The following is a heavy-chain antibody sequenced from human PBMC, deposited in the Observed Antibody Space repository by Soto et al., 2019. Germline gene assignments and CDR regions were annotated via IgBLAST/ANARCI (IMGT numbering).Heavy chain of an antibody. CDR1: GGSVSSGSFY. Sequence: QVQLQESGPGLVKPSETLSLTCSVSGGSVSSGSFYWSWIRQPPGKGLEWIGYIYYSGSANYNPYLKSRVTISVDTSKNQFSLKLSSVTAADTAVYYCARERELEWDPDAFDIWGQGTMVTVSS. CDR2: IYYSGSA. CDR3: ARERELEWDPDAFDI. D-gene: IGHD1-26*01. V-gene: IGHV4-61*01. J-gene: IGHJ3*02.